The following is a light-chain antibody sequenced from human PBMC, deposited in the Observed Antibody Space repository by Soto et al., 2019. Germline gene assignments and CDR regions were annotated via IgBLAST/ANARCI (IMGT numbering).Light chain of an antibody. Sequence: EIVLTQSPGTLSLSPGERATHSCRASQSVNSNFFAWYQQKPGQAPRLLIYGVSIRATGIPDRFTGSGSGTDFALTISGLEPEDFAIYYCQQYGSSPRRFGQGTKVDIK. J-gene: IGKJ2*01. CDR1: QSVNSNF. CDR2: GVS. CDR3: QQYGSSPRR. V-gene: IGKV3-20*01.